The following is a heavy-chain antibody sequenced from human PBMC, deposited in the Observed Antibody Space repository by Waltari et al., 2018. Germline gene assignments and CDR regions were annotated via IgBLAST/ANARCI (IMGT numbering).Heavy chain of an antibody. J-gene: IGHJ5*02. CDR2: IYTSGST. Sequence: QVQLQESGPGLVKPSQTLSLTCTVSGGSISSGSYYCSWIRQPAGKGLEWIGRIYTSGSTNYNPSLKSRVTISVDTSKNQFSLKLSSVTAADTAVYYCARVETVAGTNWFDPWGQGTLVTVSS. CDR3: ARVETVAGTNWFDP. D-gene: IGHD6-19*01. V-gene: IGHV4-61*02. CDR1: GGSISSGSYY.